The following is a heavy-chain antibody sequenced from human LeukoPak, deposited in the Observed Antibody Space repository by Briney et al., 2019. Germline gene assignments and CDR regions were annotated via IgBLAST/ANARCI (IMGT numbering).Heavy chain of an antibody. Sequence: PGGSLRLSCAASGFTFSSYEMNWVRQAPGKGLEWVSYISSSGSTIYYAGSVKGRFTISRDNAKNSLYLQMNSLRAEDTAVYYCARAPLGMVRGVTMDVWGKGTTVTVSS. CDR3: ARAPLGMVRGVTMDV. J-gene: IGHJ6*03. CDR2: ISSSGSTI. D-gene: IGHD3-10*01. CDR1: GFTFSSYE. V-gene: IGHV3-48*03.